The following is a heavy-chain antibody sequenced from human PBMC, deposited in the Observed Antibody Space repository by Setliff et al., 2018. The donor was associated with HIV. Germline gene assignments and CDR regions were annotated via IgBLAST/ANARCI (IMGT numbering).Heavy chain of an antibody. Sequence: GGSLRLSCATSGFTFGEYPMGWFRQAPGKGLEWVSFIRTKNYRGTTEYAASVEGRFTISRDDSKSIAYLQMNSLKTDDTAVYYCTRGRDIAVAAVNDYWGQGTQVTVSS. CDR1: GFTFGEYP. CDR2: IRTKNYRGTT. J-gene: IGHJ4*02. V-gene: IGHV3-49*03. D-gene: IGHD6-19*01. CDR3: TRGRDIAVAAVNDY.